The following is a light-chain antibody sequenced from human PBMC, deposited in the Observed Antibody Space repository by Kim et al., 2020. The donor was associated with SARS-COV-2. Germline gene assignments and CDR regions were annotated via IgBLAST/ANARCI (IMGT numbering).Light chain of an antibody. J-gene: IGKJ2*01. CDR3: LQYDSYPYT. Sequence: DIQMTQSPPSLSASVGDRVTITCRASQTIRNYLVWYQQTPGTAPKRLIYAASSLQTGVPSRFGGSGSGTKFTLTISSLQPEDFATYYCLQYDSYPYTFGQGTKLEIK. CDR2: AAS. CDR1: QTIRNY. V-gene: IGKV1-17*01.